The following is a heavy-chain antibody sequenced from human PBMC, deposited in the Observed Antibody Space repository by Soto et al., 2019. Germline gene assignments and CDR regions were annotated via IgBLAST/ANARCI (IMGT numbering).Heavy chain of an antibody. CDR3: STDSRFLEWSSYYYGMDV. Sequence: VGSLRLSCAASGITFTNAWMSWVRQVPGKGLEWVGRIKSKTHGGTTDYAAPVKGRFTISRDDSKNTLYLQMNSLKTEDTAVYYCSTDSRFLEWSSYYYGMDVWGPGTTVTVSS. V-gene: IGHV3-15*01. J-gene: IGHJ6*02. CDR1: GITFTNAW. CDR2: IKSKTHGGTT. D-gene: IGHD3-3*01.